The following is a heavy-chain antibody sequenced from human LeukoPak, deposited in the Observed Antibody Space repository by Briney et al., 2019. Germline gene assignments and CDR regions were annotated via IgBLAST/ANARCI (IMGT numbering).Heavy chain of an antibody. CDR3: AKGSVSSSP. J-gene: IGHJ5*02. D-gene: IGHD6-13*01. CDR2: MYTDGST. Sequence: GGSLRLSCTASGYIVSSHYMDWVRQAPGKGLEWVSVMYTDGSTHFADSVKGRFTMSRDTSKNTLYLQMNSLRAEDTAVYYCAKGSVSSSPWDQGTLVTVSS. CDR1: GYIVSSHY. V-gene: IGHV3-66*02.